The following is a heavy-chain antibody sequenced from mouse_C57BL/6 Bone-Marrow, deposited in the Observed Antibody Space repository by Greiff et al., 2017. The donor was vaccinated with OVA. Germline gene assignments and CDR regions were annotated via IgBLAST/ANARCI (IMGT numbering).Heavy chain of an antibody. J-gene: IGHJ2*01. V-gene: IGHV1-64*01. Sequence: QVQLQQPGAELVKPGASVKLSCTASGYTFTSSWMHWVKQRPGQGLEWIGMIHPNSGSTNYNEKFKGKATLTVDKSSSTAYMQLSSLTSEDSAVDYCARITTEPYYFDYWGQGTTLTVSS. CDR3: ARITTEPYYFDY. D-gene: IGHD1-1*01. CDR2: IHPNSGST. CDR1: GYTFTSSW.